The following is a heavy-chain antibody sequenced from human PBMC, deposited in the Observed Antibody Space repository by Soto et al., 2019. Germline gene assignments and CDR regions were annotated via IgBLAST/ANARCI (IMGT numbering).Heavy chain of an antibody. V-gene: IGHV6-1*01. CDR2: TYYRSKWYN. Sequence: SETLSLTCAISGDSVSSNSAAWNWIRQSPSRGLEWLGRTYYRSKWYNDYAVSVKSRITINPDTSKNQFSLQLNSVTPEDTAVYYCARDLNVLFGKSPGPFDYWGQGTLVTVSS. J-gene: IGHJ4*02. D-gene: IGHD3-3*01. CDR1: GDSVSSNSAA. CDR3: ARDLNVLFGKSPGPFDY.